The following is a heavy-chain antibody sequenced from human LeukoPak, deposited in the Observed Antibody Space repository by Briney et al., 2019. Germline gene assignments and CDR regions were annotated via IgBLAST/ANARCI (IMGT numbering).Heavy chain of an antibody. V-gene: IGHV3-53*01. CDR2: IHISATT. CDR3: ARERGSD. J-gene: IGHJ4*02. D-gene: IGHD2-15*01. Sequence: GTLSLTCDASGFTTSSIILGWVRQGPGPGLEWVCIIHISATTYSADSAKGRFTISRDNFKNTLYLTMNSMRADDTAMYYCARERGSDLGQGTLVTVSS. CDR1: GFTTSSII.